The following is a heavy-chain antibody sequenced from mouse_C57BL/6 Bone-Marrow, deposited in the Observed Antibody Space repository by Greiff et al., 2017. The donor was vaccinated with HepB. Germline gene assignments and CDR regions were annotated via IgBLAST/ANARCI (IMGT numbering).Heavy chain of an antibody. CDR2: IDPSDSYT. CDR1: GYTFTIYW. J-gene: IGHJ4*01. D-gene: IGHD2-1*01. Sequence: QVQLQQSGAELVKPGASVKLSCKASGYTFTIYWMQWVKQRPGQGLEWIGEIDPSDSYTNYNQKFKGKATLTVDTSSSTAYMQLSGLTSEYSAVYYCARDLLWSYYYAMDYWGQGTSVTVSS. V-gene: IGHV1-50*01. CDR3: ARDLLWSYYYAMDY.